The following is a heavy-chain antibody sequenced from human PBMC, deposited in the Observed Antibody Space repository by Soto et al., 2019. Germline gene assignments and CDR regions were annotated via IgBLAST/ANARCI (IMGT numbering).Heavy chain of an antibody. D-gene: IGHD2-2*01. V-gene: IGHV5-51*01. J-gene: IGHJ6*02. CDR1: GYSFTSHW. Sequence: GESLKISCKTSGYSFTSHWIAWVRQMPGKGLEWMGIIYPSDSDIRYRPSFQGQVTISVDKSISTAYLQWSSLKASDTATYYCARQDYSNYRGGMDVWGQGTTVNVSS. CDR2: IYPSDSDI. CDR3: ARQDYSNYRGGMDV.